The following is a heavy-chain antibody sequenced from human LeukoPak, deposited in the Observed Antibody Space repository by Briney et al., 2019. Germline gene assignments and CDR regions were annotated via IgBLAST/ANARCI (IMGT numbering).Heavy chain of an antibody. CDR1: GFTFSSYA. D-gene: IGHD6-19*01. J-gene: IGHJ4*02. CDR3: AGRSGIAVAGAFDY. Sequence: AGGSLRLSCAASGFTFSSYAMSWVRQAPGKGLEWVSAISGSGGSTYYADSVKGRFTISRDNSKNTLYLQMNSLRAEDTAVYYCAGRSGIAVAGAFDYWGQGTLVTVSS. CDR2: ISGSGGST. V-gene: IGHV3-23*01.